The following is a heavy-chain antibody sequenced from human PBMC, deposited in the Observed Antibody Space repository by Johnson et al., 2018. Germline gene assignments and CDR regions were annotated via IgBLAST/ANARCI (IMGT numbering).Heavy chain of an antibody. CDR3: AKSGYNYGNPNFWNAFDV. V-gene: IGHV3-23*01. Sequence: VQLQESGGGLVQPGGSXRLSCAASRLIFSNFAMSWVRQAPGKGLEWVSRISDGGSSTDYADSVRGRFTISRDNSKNTLYLQMNSLRAEDTAVYYCAKSGYNYGNPNFWNAFDVWGQGTMVIASS. J-gene: IGHJ3*01. CDR1: RLIFSNFA. CDR2: ISDGGSST. D-gene: IGHD5-18*01.